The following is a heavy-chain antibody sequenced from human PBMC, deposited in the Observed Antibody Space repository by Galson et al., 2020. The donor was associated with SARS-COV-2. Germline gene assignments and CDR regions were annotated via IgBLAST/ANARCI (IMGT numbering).Heavy chain of an antibody. V-gene: IGHV3-21*01. D-gene: IGHD6-19*01. Sequence: NSGGTLRLTCAASGFTISSYSKNWVRHAPGKGLEWVSSISSSSSYIYYADSVKGRFTIFRDNAKNSLYLQMNSPRAEDRAAYYWARDPTPIAVAGWYFDLWGRGTLVTVSS. CDR3: ARDPTPIAVAGWYFDL. J-gene: IGHJ2*01. CDR2: ISSSSSYI. CDR1: GFTISSYS.